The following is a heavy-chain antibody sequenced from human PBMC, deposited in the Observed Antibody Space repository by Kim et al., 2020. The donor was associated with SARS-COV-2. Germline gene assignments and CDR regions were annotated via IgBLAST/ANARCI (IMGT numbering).Heavy chain of an antibody. D-gene: IGHD2-15*01. Sequence: SETLSLTCSVSGGSISSSGHFWGWIRQPPGKGLEWIGSVHYSGNTYYNSSLTSRATISVDTSKNQFSLRLSSVTATDTAVYFCARLGNIVVVVAASAF. V-gene: IGHV4-39*01. CDR2: VHYSGNT. CDR3: ARLGNIVVVVAASAF. CDR1: GGSISSSGHF. J-gene: IGHJ3*01.